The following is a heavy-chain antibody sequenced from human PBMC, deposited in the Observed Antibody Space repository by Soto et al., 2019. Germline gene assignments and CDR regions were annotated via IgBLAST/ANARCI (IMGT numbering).Heavy chain of an antibody. V-gene: IGHV3-30*18. J-gene: IGHJ4*02. Sequence: QVQLVESGGGVVQPGRSLRLSCAASGFTFSSYGMHWVRQAPGKGLEWVAVISYDGSNKYYADSVKGRFTISRDNSKNTLYLQMNSLRAEDTAVYYCPKGGPRTFDYWGQGTLVTVSS. CDR3: PKGGPRTFDY. CDR1: GFTFSSYG. CDR2: ISYDGSNK.